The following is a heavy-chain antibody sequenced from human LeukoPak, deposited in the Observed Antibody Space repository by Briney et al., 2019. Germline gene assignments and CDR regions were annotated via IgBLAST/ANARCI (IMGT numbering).Heavy chain of an antibody. V-gene: IGHV3-23*01. CDR1: GFTFSNYA. CDR3: AKVPSGRYSGGYVDY. J-gene: IGHJ4*02. D-gene: IGHD1-26*01. CDR2: ISGSDTGT. Sequence: PGRSLRLSCAASGFTFSNYAMSWVRQAPGKGLEWVSVISGSDTGTYYADSVKGRFTISRDNSKNTLYLQMNSLRAEDTAGYYCAKVPSGRYSGGYVDYWGPGTLVTVSS.